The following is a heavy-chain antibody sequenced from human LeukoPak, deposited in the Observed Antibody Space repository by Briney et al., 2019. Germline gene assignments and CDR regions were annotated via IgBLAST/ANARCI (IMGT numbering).Heavy chain of an antibody. CDR3: AKDRTIFGPFPGY. J-gene: IGHJ4*02. V-gene: IGHV3-30-3*01. CDR2: ISYDGSNK. Sequence: GGSLRLSCAASGFTFSSYAMHWVRQAPGKGLEWVAVISYDGSNKYYADSVKGRFTISRDNSKNTLYLQMNSLRAEDTAVYYCAKDRTIFGPFPGYWGQGTLVTVSS. CDR1: GFTFSSYA. D-gene: IGHD3-3*01.